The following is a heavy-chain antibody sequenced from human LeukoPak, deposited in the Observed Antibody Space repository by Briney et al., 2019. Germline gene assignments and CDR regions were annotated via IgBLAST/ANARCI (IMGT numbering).Heavy chain of an antibody. Sequence: GGSLRLSCAASGFTFSSYSMNWVRQAPGKGLEWVSSISSSGSTIYYADSVKGRFTISRDNAKNSLYLQMNSLRAEDTAVYYCTELGITMIGGVWGKGTTVTISS. CDR3: TELGITMIGGV. D-gene: IGHD3-10*02. V-gene: IGHV3-48*04. CDR2: ISSSGSTI. CDR1: GFTFSSYS. J-gene: IGHJ6*04.